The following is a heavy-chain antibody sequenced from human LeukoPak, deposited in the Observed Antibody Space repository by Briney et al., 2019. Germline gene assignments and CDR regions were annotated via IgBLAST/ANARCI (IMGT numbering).Heavy chain of an antibody. D-gene: IGHD6-25*01. CDR1: GFTFSSYW. V-gene: IGHV3-74*01. CDR3: ARRSAAKDAFDI. CDR2: INSDGSST. J-gene: IGHJ3*02. Sequence: GGSLRLSCAASGFTFSSYWMHWVRHAPGKGLVWVSRINSDGSSTSYADPVKGRFTISRDNAKNTLYLQMNSLRAEDTAVYYCARRSAAKDAFDIWGQGTMVTVSS.